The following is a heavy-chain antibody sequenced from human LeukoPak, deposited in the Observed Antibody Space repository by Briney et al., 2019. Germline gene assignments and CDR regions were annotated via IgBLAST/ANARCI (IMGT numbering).Heavy chain of an antibody. V-gene: IGHV4-34*01. D-gene: IGHD3-3*01. CDR1: GGSFSGYY. J-gene: IGHJ6*02. CDR2: INHSGST. CDR3: ARAVTDYDFWSGYFTNYYYYGMDV. Sequence: SETLSLTCAVYGGSFSGYYWSWIRQPPGKGLEWFGEINHSGSTNYNPSLKSRVTISVDTSKNQFSLKLSSVTAADTAVYYCARAVTDYDFWSGYFTNYYYYGMDVWGQGTTVTVSS.